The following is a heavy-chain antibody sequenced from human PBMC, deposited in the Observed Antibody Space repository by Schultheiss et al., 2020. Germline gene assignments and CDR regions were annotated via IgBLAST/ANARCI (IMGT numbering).Heavy chain of an antibody. Sequence: GGSLRLSCAASGFTFSSYAMSWVRQAPGKGLEWVSAISGSGGITYYADSVKGRFTISRDNSKNTLYLQMNSLRAEDTAVYYCARDFGVVGGENYYYGMDVWGQGTTVTVSS. D-gene: IGHD3-3*01. CDR1: GFTFSSYA. CDR3: ARDFGVVGGENYYYGMDV. V-gene: IGHV3-23*01. CDR2: ISGSGGIT. J-gene: IGHJ6*02.